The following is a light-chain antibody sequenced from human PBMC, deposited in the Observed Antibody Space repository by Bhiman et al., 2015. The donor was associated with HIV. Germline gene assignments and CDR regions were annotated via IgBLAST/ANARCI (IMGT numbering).Light chain of an antibody. Sequence: QSVLTQPPSVSGAPGQRVTISCSGSSSNIGNRHVSWYQQLPGTVPKLLIYETNKRPSGIPDRFSGSKSGTSATLGITGLQTGDEADYYCGTWDNSLNAGVFGGGTKLTVL. J-gene: IGLJ2*01. CDR1: SSNIGNRH. CDR2: ETN. CDR3: GTWDNSLNAGV. V-gene: IGLV1-51*02.